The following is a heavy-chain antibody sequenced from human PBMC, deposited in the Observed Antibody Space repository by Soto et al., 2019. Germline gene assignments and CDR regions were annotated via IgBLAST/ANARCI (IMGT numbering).Heavy chain of an antibody. CDR2: IYHSGST. CDR3: AKYGENYYYGMDV. V-gene: IGHV4-38-2*01. D-gene: IGHD4-17*01. CDR1: GYSISSGYH. J-gene: IGHJ6*02. Sequence: SETLSLTCAVSGYSISSGYHWGWIRQPPGKGLEWIGNIYHSGSTYYNPSLKSRVTISIDTSKNQFSLKLYSVTAADTAVYYCAKYGENYYYGMDVWGQGTTVTVSS.